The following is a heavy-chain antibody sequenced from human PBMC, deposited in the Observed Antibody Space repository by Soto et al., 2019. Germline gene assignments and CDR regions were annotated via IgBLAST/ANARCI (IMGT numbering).Heavy chain of an antibody. CDR3: ARNNCSSTSCYAVFGMDV. J-gene: IGHJ6*02. Sequence: QVQLVQSGAEVKKPGSSVKVSCKASGGTFSSYTISWVRQAPGQGLEWMGRIIPILGIANYAQKFQGRVTINADKSTSTAYMELSSLRSEDTAVYYCARNNCSSTSCYAVFGMDVWGQGTTVTVSS. D-gene: IGHD2-2*01. CDR1: GGTFSSYT. V-gene: IGHV1-69*02. CDR2: IIPILGIA.